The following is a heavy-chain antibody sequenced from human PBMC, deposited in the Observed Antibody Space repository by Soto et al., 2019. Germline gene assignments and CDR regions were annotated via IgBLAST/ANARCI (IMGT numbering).Heavy chain of an antibody. CDR3: TTYSAQTFCDGGPCYSVQTKTHDS. Sequence: EVQLVESGGGLVRPGGSLTLSCAASGFSFSNVWMSWVRQAPGKGLEWVGHIKTKSVGGATDYTAPVKGRFTTSREDSKDTLYLQMNSLQTEHTTVYYCTTYSAQTFCDGGPCYSVQTKTHDSWGQGTLVTVSS. J-gene: IGHJ4*02. D-gene: IGHD2-15*01. CDR1: GFSFSNVW. V-gene: IGHV3-15*01. CDR2: IKTKSVGGAT.